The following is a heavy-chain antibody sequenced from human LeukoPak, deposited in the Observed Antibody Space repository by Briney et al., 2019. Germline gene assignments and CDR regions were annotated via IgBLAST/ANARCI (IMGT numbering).Heavy chain of an antibody. CDR2: INHSGST. V-gene: IGHV4-34*01. CDR3: ARVKIPYDSSGYYFLPRYYFDY. J-gene: IGHJ4*02. CDR1: GGSFRGYY. D-gene: IGHD3-22*01. Sequence: SETLSLTCAVYGGSFRGYYWSWIRQPPGKGLEWIGEINHSGSTNYNPSLKSRVTISVDTSKNQFSLKLSSVTAADTAVYYCARVKIPYDSSGYYFLPRYYFDYWGQGTLVTVSS.